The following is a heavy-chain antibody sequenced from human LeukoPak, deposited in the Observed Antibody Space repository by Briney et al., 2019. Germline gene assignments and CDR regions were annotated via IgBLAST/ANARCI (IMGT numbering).Heavy chain of an antibody. J-gene: IGHJ6*02. D-gene: IGHD3-9*01. V-gene: IGHV4-59*08. CDR3: AIGPATYDILTGYYTNYYYGMDV. CDR1: GGSISSYY. Sequence: PSETLSLTCTVSGGSISSYYWSWIRQPPGKGLEWIGYIYNSGSTDYNPSLKSRVTISVDTSKNQFSLKLTSVTAADTAVYYCAIGPATYDILTGYYTNYYYGMDVWGQGTTVTVSS. CDR2: IYNSGST.